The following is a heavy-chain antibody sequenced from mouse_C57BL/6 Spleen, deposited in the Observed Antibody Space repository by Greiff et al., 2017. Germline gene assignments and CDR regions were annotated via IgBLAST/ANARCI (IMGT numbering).Heavy chain of an antibody. J-gene: IGHJ2*01. D-gene: IGHD1-1*01. CDR3: ARRGVGAEGY. V-gene: IGHV1-26*01. Sequence: VQLQQSGPELVKPGASVKISCKASGYTFTDYYMNWVKQSHGKSLEWIGDINPNNGGTSYNQKFKGKATLTVDKSSSTAYMGHRSLTTEESAVYECARRGVGAEGYWGQGTTLTVSS. CDR1: GYTFTDYY. CDR2: INPNNGGT.